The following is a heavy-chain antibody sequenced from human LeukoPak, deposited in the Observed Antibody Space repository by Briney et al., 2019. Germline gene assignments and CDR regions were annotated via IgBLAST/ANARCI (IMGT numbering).Heavy chain of an antibody. CDR2: INPNSGGT. CDR3: ASFYGGIYYYYGMDV. CDR1: GYTFTGYY. Sequence: ASVKVSCKASGYTFTGYYMHWVRQAPGQGLEWMGRINPNSGGTNYAQKFQGRVTMTRDTSIGTAYMELSRLRSDDTAVYYCASFYGGIYYYYGMDVWGQGTTATVSS. V-gene: IGHV1-2*06. J-gene: IGHJ6*02. D-gene: IGHD4-23*01.